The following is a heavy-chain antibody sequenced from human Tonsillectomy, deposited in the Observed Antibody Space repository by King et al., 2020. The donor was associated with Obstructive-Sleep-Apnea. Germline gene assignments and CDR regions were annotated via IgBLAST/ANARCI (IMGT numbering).Heavy chain of an antibody. Sequence: QLQESGPGLVKPSETLSLTCTVSGGSSSSRSYYWGWIRQPPGKGLEWIGSIYYSGSTYYNPSLKSRVTISVDTSKNQFSLKLSSVTAADTAVYYCARTRKREGNDPWGQGTLVTVSS. CDR2: IYYSGST. CDR3: ARTRKREGNDP. J-gene: IGHJ5*02. CDR1: GGSSSSRSYY. D-gene: IGHD1-26*01. V-gene: IGHV4-39*07.